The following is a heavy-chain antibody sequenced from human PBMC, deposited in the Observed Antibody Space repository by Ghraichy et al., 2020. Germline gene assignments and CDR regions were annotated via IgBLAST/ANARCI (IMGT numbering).Heavy chain of an antibody. CDR1: GFTFSSYA. Sequence: LSLTCAASGFTFSSYAMSWVRQAPGKGLEWVSTLSNGGDTIYYADSVEGRFTISRDNSKNTLYLQMNSLRAEDTAIYYCAKDEGGVPAGWFDPWGQGTLVTVSS. V-gene: IGHV3-23*01. J-gene: IGHJ5*02. CDR2: LSNGGDTI. D-gene: IGHD2-8*01. CDR3: AKDEGGVPAGWFDP.